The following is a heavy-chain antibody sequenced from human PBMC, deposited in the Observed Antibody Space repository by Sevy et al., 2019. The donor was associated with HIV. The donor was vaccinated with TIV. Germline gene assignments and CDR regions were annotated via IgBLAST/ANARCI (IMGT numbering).Heavy chain of an antibody. CDR1: GGSISNYF. D-gene: IGHD6-13*01. Sequence: SETLSLTCTVSGGSISNYFWSWIRQPPGKGLEWIGYIYYSGSTHYNPSLKSRVTISVDTSKNQFSLKLSSVTAADTAVYYCARESIGAVGDFDYWGQGTLVNVSS. J-gene: IGHJ4*02. V-gene: IGHV4-59*01. CDR3: ARESIGAVGDFDY. CDR2: IYYSGST.